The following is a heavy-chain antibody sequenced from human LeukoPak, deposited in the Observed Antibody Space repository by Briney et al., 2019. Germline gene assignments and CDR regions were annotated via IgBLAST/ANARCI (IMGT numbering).Heavy chain of an antibody. J-gene: IGHJ4*02. Sequence: GGALRLSCAASEFTFSSYWMHWVRQAPGKGLVWGSRINSDGRSTSYADSVKGRFTISRDNAKNTLYLQMNSLRAEDTAVYYCARGVEMATPKDYFDYWGQGTLVTVSS. D-gene: IGHD5-24*01. V-gene: IGHV3-74*01. CDR2: INSDGRST. CDR3: ARGVEMATPKDYFDY. CDR1: EFTFSSYW.